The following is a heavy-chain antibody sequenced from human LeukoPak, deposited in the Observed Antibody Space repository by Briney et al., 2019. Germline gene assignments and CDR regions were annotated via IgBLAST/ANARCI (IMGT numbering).Heavy chain of an antibody. CDR3: ARYVWGSYPTFEDY. D-gene: IGHD3-16*02. V-gene: IGHV4-59*01. Sequence: SETLSLTCTVSGGSISSYYWSWIRQPPGKGLEWVAYIYYSGNTNYNPSLKSRVTISVDTSKNQFSLKLSSVTAADTAVYYCARYVWGSYPTFEDYWGQGTLVTVP. CDR1: GGSISSYY. J-gene: IGHJ4*02. CDR2: IYYSGNT.